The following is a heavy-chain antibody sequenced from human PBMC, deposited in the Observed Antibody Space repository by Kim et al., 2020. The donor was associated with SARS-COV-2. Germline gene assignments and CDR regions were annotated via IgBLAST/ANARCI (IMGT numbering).Heavy chain of an antibody. D-gene: IGHD3-22*01. CDR2: ISWNSGSI. CDR1: GFTFDDYA. V-gene: IGHV3-9*01. CDR3: AKDPIAGYYDTGGMDV. J-gene: IGHJ6*02. Sequence: GGSLRLSCAASGFTFDDYAMHWVRQAPGKGLEWVSGISWNSGSIGYADSVKGRFTISRDNAKNSLYLQMNSLRAEDTALYYCAKDPIAGYYDTGGMDVWGQWTTVTVAS.